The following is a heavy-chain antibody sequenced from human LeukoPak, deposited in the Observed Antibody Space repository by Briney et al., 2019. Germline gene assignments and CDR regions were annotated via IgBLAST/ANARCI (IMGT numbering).Heavy chain of an antibody. D-gene: IGHD5-12*01. CDR1: GGSISSYY. V-gene: IGHV4-59*12. J-gene: IGHJ6*03. Sequence: KPSETLSLTCTVSGGSISSYYWSWIRQPPGKGLEWIGYIYYGGSTNYNPSLKSRVTMSVDTSKNQFSLKLSSVTAADTAVYYCARVTVPRGYSGYDFEYYYYYMDVGAKGPRVTIP. CDR2: IYYGGST. CDR3: ARVTVPRGYSGYDFEYYYYYMDV.